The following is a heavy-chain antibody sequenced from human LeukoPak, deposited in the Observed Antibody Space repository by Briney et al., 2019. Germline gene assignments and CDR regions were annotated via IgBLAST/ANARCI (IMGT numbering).Heavy chain of an antibody. D-gene: IGHD1-20*01. J-gene: IGHJ4*02. Sequence: ASVKVSCKASGYTFSSYGITWVRQAAGQGLEWMGRISVYNDNTNYAQKFQDRVTMTTEISTSTAYMELRSLRSDDTAVYYCARCVDNWNDVDYFDYWGQGTLVTVSS. V-gene: IGHV1-18*01. CDR3: ARCVDNWNDVDYFDY. CDR1: GYTFSSYG. CDR2: ISVYNDNT.